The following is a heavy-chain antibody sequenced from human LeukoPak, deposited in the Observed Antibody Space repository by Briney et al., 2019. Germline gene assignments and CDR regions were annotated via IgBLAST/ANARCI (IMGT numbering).Heavy chain of an antibody. CDR1: GYTFTSYY. CDR2: INPSGGST. CDR3: ARDWAPRNYYDSSGYVWSFDI. J-gene: IGHJ3*02. D-gene: IGHD3-22*01. Sequence: ASVKVSCKASGYTFTSYYMHWVRQAPGQGLEWMGIINPSGGSTSYAQKFQGRVTMTRDTSTSTVYMELSSLRSEDTAVYYCARDWAPRNYYDSSGYVWSFDIWGQGTMVTVSS. V-gene: IGHV1-46*01.